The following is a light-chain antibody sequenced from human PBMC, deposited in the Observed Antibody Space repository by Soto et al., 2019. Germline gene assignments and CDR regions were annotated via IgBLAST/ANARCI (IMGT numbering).Light chain of an antibody. V-gene: IGKV1-39*01. CDR3: QQSYSTPRT. CDR1: QSIGSH. Sequence: IQMTQSPSSLSASVGDRVTITCRASQSIGSHLNWYQQKPGRAPTLLIYGASSLQSGVPSRFSGSRSGTDFTLTISSLQPEDFATYYCQQSYSTPRTFGQGTKVDIK. CDR2: GAS. J-gene: IGKJ1*01.